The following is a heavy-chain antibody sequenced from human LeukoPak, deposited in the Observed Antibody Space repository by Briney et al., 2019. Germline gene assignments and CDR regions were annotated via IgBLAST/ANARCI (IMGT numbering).Heavy chain of an antibody. V-gene: IGHV3-53*01. Sequence: AGGSLRLSCAASGFTVSSNYMSWVHQAPGKGLEWVSVIYSGGSAYYADSVKGRFTISRDSSKNTVYLQMNSLRAEDTAVYYCARDADYGSGSFDYWGQGTLVTVSS. CDR2: IYSGGSA. J-gene: IGHJ4*02. CDR1: GFTVSSNY. CDR3: ARDADYGSGSFDY. D-gene: IGHD3-10*01.